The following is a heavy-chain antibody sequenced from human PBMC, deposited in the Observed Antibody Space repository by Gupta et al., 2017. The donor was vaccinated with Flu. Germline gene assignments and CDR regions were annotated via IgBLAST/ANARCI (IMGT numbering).Heavy chain of an antibody. Sequence: QVQLQESGPGLVKPSETLYLTCTVSGDSISRGGYFWTWIRQHPGKGLEWIGYIYYTGSTYYNPSLKSRVTISVDTFKTQFSLKLSSVTAADTAVYYCARHVYDSSGYYYGDFWGQGTLVTVSS. CDR1: GDSISRGGYF. CDR2: IYYTGST. V-gene: IGHV4-31*03. D-gene: IGHD3-22*01. J-gene: IGHJ4*02. CDR3: ARHVYDSSGYYYGDF.